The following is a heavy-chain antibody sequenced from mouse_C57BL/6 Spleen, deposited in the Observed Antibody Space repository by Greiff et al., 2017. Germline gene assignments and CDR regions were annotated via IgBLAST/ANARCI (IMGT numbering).Heavy chain of an antibody. D-gene: IGHD2-5*01. CDR2: IDPSDSYT. CDR3: AGRHSNYYAMDY. V-gene: IGHV1-69*01. Sequence: QVQLQQPGAELVMPGASVKLSCKASGYTFTSYWMHWVKQRPGQGLEWIGEIDPSDSYTNYNQKFKGKSTLTVDKSSSTAYMQLSSLTSEDSAVYYCAGRHSNYYAMDYWGQGTSVTVSS. CDR1: GYTFTSYW. J-gene: IGHJ4*01.